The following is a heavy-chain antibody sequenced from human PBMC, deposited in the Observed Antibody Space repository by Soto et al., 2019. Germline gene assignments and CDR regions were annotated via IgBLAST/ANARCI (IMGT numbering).Heavy chain of an antibody. J-gene: IGHJ4*02. CDR1: GGTFSSYA. V-gene: IGHV1-69*01. CDR2: IIPIFGTA. Sequence: QVQLVQSGAEVKKPGSSVKVSCKASGGTFSSYAISWVRQAPGQGLEWMGGIIPIFGTANYAQKFQGRVTITADESTSTDYMELSRLRSEDTAVYYCARAGSGSYYVGAFDYWGQGTLVTVSS. CDR3: ARAGSGSYYVGAFDY. D-gene: IGHD1-26*01.